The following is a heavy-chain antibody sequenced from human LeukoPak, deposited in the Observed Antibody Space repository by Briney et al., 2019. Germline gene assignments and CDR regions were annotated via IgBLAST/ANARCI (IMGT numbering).Heavy chain of an antibody. V-gene: IGHV1-2*02. D-gene: IGHD3-10*01. Sequence: GASVKVSCKASGYTFTGYYMHWVRQAPGQGLEWMGWINPNSGGTNYAQKFQGRVTMTRDTSISTAYMELSRLRSDDTAVYYCGRDDNYGSGSYYYWGQGTLVTVSS. CDR3: GRDDNYGSGSYYY. CDR2: INPNSGGT. CDR1: GYTFTGYY. J-gene: IGHJ4*02.